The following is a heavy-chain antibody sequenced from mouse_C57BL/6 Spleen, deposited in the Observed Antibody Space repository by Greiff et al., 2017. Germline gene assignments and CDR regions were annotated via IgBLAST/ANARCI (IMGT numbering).Heavy chain of an antibody. D-gene: IGHD2-4*01. CDR1: GYSITSGYY. CDR2: ISYDGSN. Sequence: VQLKQSGPGLVKPSQSLSLTCSVTGYSITSGYYWNWIRQFLGNKLEWMGYISYDGSNNYNPSLKNRISITRDTSKNQFFLKLNSVTTEDTATYYCARDLGYDYAFAYWGQGTLVTVSA. CDR3: ARDLGYDYAFAY. V-gene: IGHV3-6*01. J-gene: IGHJ3*01.